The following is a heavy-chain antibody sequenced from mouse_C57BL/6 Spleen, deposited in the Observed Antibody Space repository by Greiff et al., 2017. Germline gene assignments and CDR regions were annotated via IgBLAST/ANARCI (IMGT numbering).Heavy chain of an antibody. CDR2: IRYDGSN. CDR3: AREDYSNDCGWDY. Sequence: EVQLQESGPGLVKPSQSLSLTCSVTGYSITSGYYWNWIRQFPGNKLECMGHIRYDGSNNSNPSLQNRISITCDTSKNPFFLNLNSVTTEDTATSYCAREDYSNDCGWDYWGQGTTLTVSS. V-gene: IGHV3-6*01. CDR1: GYSITSGYY. D-gene: IGHD2-12*01. J-gene: IGHJ2*01.